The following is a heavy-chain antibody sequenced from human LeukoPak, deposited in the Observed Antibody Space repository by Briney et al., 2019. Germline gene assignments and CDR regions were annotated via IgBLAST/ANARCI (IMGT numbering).Heavy chain of an antibody. CDR3: GRGGGGYNPFDY. CDR2: IYSGGST. J-gene: IGHJ4*02. CDR1: AFTVSDNY. Sequence: GGSLRLSCAVSAFTVSDNYMSLVRQAPGKGLEWVSVIYSGGSTYYADSVKGRFTISRDNFKNTLYLQMNSLRAEDTAVYYCGRGGGGYNPFDYWGQGTLVTVSS. V-gene: IGHV3-66*01. D-gene: IGHD2-15*01.